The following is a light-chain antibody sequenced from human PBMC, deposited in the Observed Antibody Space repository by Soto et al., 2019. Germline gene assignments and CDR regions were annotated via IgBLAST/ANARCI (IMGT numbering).Light chain of an antibody. J-gene: IGKJ4*01. CDR2: DAS. CDR3: QQYNNC. V-gene: IGKV1-5*01. Sequence: DTQMTQSPSTLSASVGDSVTITCRASWSISTWVAWYQQKPGKAPKLLIYDASNLESGVPSRFSGSGSGTEFTLTIISLQPDDFATYYCQQYNNCFGGGTKVDIK. CDR1: WSISTW.